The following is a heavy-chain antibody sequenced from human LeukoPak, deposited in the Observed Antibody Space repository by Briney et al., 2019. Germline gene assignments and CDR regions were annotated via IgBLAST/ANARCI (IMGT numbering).Heavy chain of an antibody. CDR2: INPNSGNT. Sequence: ASVKVSCKASGYTFTSYGISWVRQAPGQGLEWMGWINPNSGNTGYAQKFQGRVTMTRNTSISTAYMELSSLSSEDTAVYYCAREGIVGDAFDIWGQGTMVTVSS. J-gene: IGHJ3*02. D-gene: IGHD3-22*01. CDR1: GYTFTSYG. CDR3: AREGIVGDAFDI. V-gene: IGHV1-8*02.